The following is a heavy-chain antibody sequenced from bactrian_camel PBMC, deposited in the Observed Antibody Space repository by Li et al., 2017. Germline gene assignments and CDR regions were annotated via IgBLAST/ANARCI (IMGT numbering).Heavy chain of an antibody. CDR3: AAAESGWSWLVRTWDW. CDR2: ILTGGGSA. CDR1: GLAFSNSC. D-gene: IGHD6*01. Sequence: DVQLVESGGGSVQAGGSLRLSCTASGLAFSNSCMGWFRQAPGKEREGVAAILTGGGSATYADSVKGRFTISQDNAKNAMYLQMDSLQPDDAGMYYCAAAESGWSWLVRTWDWWGQGTQVTVS. J-gene: IGHJ4*01. V-gene: IGHV3S40*01.